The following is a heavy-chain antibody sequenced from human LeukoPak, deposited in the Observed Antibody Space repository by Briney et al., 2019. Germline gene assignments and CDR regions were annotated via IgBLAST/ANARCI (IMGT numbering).Heavy chain of an antibody. CDR2: ISSSSYI. J-gene: IGHJ4*02. CDR1: GFTFSSYS. Sequence: GGSLRLSCAASGFTFSSYSMNWVRQAPGKGLEWVSSISSSSYIYYADSVKGRFTISRGNAKNSLYLQMNSLRAEDTAVYYCARDPYSSGWYDYWGQGTLVTVSS. D-gene: IGHD6-19*01. CDR3: ARDPYSSGWYDY. V-gene: IGHV3-21*01.